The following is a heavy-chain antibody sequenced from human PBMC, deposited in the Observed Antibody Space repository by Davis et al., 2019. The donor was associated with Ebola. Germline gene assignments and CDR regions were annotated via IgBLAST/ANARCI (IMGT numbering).Heavy chain of an antibody. Sequence: SVKVSCKASGGTFSSYAISWVRQAPGQGLEWMGGIIPIFGTANYAQKFQGRVTITADESTSPAYMELSSLRSADTAIYYCARGGEGSGSFYPQNWFGPWGQGTLVTVSS. J-gene: IGHJ5*02. CDR3: ARGGEGSGSFYPQNWFGP. CDR2: IIPIFGTA. D-gene: IGHD3-10*01. V-gene: IGHV1-69*13. CDR1: GGTFSSYA.